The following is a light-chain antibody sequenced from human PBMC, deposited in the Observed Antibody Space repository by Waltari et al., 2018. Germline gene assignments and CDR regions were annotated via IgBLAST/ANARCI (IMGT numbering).Light chain of an antibody. CDR1: QSITKRY. Sequence: VLTQSPGTLSLSPGDRATLSCRASQSITKRYFAWYQQKPGQAPRRLIYGASSRAAGIPDRFSGSGSGTEFTLTISRLEAEDSAVYYCQQYGSSIMYTFGQGTKLEIK. V-gene: IGKV3-20*01. CDR2: GAS. CDR3: QQYGSSIMYT. J-gene: IGKJ2*01.